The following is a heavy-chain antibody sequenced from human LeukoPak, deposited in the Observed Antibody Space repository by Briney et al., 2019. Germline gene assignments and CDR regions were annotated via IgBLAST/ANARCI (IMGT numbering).Heavy chain of an antibody. J-gene: IGHJ6*04. CDR2: ISGSGGST. V-gene: IGHV3-23*01. CDR3: AKGPGETYYGRAV. Sequence: PGGSLRLSCAASGFTFSSYAMSWVRQAPGKGLEWVSAISGSGGSTYYADSVRGRFTISRDDSKNTLYLQMNSLRVEDTVVFFGAKGPGETYYGRAVGGKGTTVTVPS. D-gene: IGHD3-16*01. CDR1: GFTFSSYA.